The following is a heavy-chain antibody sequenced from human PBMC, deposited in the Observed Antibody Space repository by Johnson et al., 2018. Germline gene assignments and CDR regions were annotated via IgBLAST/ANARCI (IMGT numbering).Heavy chain of an antibody. Sequence: VQLVESGGGLVQPGGSLRLSCAASGFTFSSYSMNWVRQAPGKGLEWVSYIISSSCTIYYADSVKGRFPISEDNAKNSLYLEMNSLRDEDTAGYYCARDTSGSYLGYFQHWGQGTLVTVSS. CDR2: IISSSCTI. CDR3: ARDTSGSYLGYFQH. V-gene: IGHV3-48*02. J-gene: IGHJ1*01. D-gene: IGHD1-26*01. CDR1: GFTFSSYS.